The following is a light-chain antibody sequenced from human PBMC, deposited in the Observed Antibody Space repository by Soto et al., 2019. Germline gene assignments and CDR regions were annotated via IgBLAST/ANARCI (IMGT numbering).Light chain of an antibody. CDR2: EVS. CDR1: SSDVGGYNY. V-gene: IGLV2-14*01. CDR3: NSYTSSSTYV. J-gene: IGLJ1*01. Sequence: QSVLTQPRSVSGSPGQSVTISCTGTSSDVGGYNYVSWYQEQPGKAPKLMIYEVSNRPSGVSNRFSGSKSGNTASLTISGLQAEDEADYYCNSYTSSSTYVFGTGTKVTVL.